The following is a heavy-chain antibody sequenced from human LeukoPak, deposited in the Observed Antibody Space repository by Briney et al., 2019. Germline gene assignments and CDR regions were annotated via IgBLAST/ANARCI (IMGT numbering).Heavy chain of an antibody. Sequence: PGRSLRLSCAASGFTFSSYAMHWVRQAPGKGLGWVAVISYDGSNKYYADSVKGRFTISRDNSKNTLYLQMNSLRAEDAAVYYCASPGNYDFWSGYYLPHWGQGTLVTVSS. CDR1: GFTFSSYA. D-gene: IGHD3-3*01. J-gene: IGHJ1*01. CDR3: ASPGNYDFWSGYYLPH. V-gene: IGHV3-30*04. CDR2: ISYDGSNK.